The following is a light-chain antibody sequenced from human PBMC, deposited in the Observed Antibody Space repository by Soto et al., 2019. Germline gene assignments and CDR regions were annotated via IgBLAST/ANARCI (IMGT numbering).Light chain of an antibody. CDR3: QQYNYYSP. V-gene: IGKV1-5*01. Sequence: DIQMTQSPSTLSSSVGDRVTITCRASQSLSGRLAWYQQRPGEAPKLLIYDVSTLESVVPSRFSGNATGSETEFTLRVSILQSDDFAPYCLQQYNYYSPFGPGTKGEVK. CDR2: DVS. J-gene: IGKJ1*01. CDR1: QSLSGR.